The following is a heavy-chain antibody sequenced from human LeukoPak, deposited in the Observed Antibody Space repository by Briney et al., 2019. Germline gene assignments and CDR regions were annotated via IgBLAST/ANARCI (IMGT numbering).Heavy chain of an antibody. CDR3: ARRGIRARTAYSGLNWFDP. Sequence: KPSETLSLTCAVYGGSFSGYYWSWIRQPPGKGLEWIGEINHSGSTNYNPSLKSRVTISVDTSKNQFSLKLSSVTAADTAVYYCARRGIRARTAYSGLNWFDPWGQGTLVTVSS. J-gene: IGHJ5*02. CDR1: GGSFSGYY. CDR2: INHSGST. D-gene: IGHD6-13*01. V-gene: IGHV4-34*01.